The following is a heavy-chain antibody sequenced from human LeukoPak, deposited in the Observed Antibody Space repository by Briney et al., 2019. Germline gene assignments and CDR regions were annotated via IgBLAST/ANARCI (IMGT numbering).Heavy chain of an antibody. J-gene: IGHJ3*02. CDR1: GDSISSSSYY. D-gene: IGHD3-3*01. CDR3: ARYGVAMDDAFDI. CDR2: IYYSGST. V-gene: IGHV4-39*01. Sequence: PSETLSLTCTVSGDSISSSSYYWGWIRQPPGKGLEWLGNIYYSGSTYYNPSLKSRVAISVDTSKNQFSLKLSSVTAADTAVYYCARYGVAMDDAFDIWGQGTMVTVSS.